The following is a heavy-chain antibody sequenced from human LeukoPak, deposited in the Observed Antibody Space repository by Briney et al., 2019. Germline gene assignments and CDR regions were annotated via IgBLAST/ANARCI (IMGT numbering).Heavy chain of an antibody. D-gene: IGHD5-18*01. Sequence: SETLSLTCAVYGGSFSGHYWSWIRQPPGKGLEWIGEINHSGSTNYNPSLKSRVTISVDTSKNQFSLKLSSVTAADTAVYYCARERYSYASYYYYYGMDVWGQGTTVTVSS. CDR2: INHSGST. J-gene: IGHJ6*02. V-gene: IGHV4-34*01. CDR3: ARERYSYASYYYYYGMDV. CDR1: GGSFSGHY.